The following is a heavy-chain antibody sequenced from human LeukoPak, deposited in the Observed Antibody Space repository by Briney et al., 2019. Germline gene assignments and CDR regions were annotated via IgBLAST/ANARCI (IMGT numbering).Heavy chain of an antibody. CDR3: ATILVLRYFDWFVRQSGY. Sequence: GGSLRLSCAASGFTVSSNYMSWVRQAPGKGLEWDSVIYSGGSKYYADSVKGRFTISRDNSKNTLYLQMNSLRAEDTAVYYCATILVLRYFDWFVRQSGYWGQGTLVTVSS. D-gene: IGHD3-9*01. V-gene: IGHV3-66*01. CDR1: GFTVSSNY. CDR2: IYSGGSK. J-gene: IGHJ4*02.